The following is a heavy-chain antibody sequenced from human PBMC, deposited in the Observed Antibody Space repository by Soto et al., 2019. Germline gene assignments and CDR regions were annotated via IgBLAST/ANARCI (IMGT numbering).Heavy chain of an antibody. Sequence: SETLSLTCTVSGGSISSYYWSWIRQPPGKGLEWIGYIYYSGSTNYNPSLKSRVTISVDTSKNQLSLKLSSVTAADTAVYYCARVYGDDYYYYYYMDVWGKGTTVTVSS. CDR2: IYYSGST. V-gene: IGHV4-59*01. CDR3: ARVYGDDYYYYYYMDV. D-gene: IGHD4-17*01. CDR1: GGSISSYY. J-gene: IGHJ6*03.